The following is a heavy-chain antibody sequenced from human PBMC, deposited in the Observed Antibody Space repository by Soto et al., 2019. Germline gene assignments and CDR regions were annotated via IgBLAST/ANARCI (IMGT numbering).Heavy chain of an antibody. V-gene: IGHV4-31*03. J-gene: IGHJ4*02. CDR3: ARWPQLEPRFDY. CDR1: GGSISSGGYY. D-gene: IGHD1-1*01. Sequence: QVQLQESGPGLVKPSQTLSLTCTVSGGSISSGGYYWSWIRQHPGKGLEWIGYIYYSGSTYYNPALKSRVTISVDTSKHQLSLKLSSVTAADTAVYYCARWPQLEPRFDYWGQGTLVTVSS. CDR2: IYYSGST.